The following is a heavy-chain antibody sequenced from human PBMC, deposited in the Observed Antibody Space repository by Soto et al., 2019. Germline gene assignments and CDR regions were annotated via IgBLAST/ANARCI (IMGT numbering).Heavy chain of an antibody. D-gene: IGHD3-3*01. CDR2: ISGSGGST. Sequence: HPGGSLRLSCAASGFTFSSYAMSWVRQAPGKGLEWVSAISGSGGSTYYADSVKGRFTISRDNSKNTLYLQMNSLRAEDTAVYYCAYDWGYDFWSGSNWFDPWGQGTLVTVSS. J-gene: IGHJ5*02. V-gene: IGHV3-23*01. CDR3: AYDWGYDFWSGSNWFDP. CDR1: GFTFSSYA.